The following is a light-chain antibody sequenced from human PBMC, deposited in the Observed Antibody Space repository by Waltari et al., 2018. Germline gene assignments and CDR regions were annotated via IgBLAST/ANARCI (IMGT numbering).Light chain of an antibody. Sequence: CRASQSISRFLAWYQQKPGQAPRLLIYDASTTATGIPDRFSGSGSGTDFSLTISRLEPEDIAVYYCQKYGSLPATFGQGTKVEIK. J-gene: IGKJ1*01. CDR1: QSISRF. V-gene: IGKV3-20*01. CDR3: QKYGSLPAT. CDR2: DAS.